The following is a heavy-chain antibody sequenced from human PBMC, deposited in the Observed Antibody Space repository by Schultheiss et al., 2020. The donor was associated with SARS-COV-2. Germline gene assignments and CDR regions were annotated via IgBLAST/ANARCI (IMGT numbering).Heavy chain of an antibody. CDR1: GYTFTGYY. CDR3: AADRPGEYSSLFPTFDP. J-gene: IGHJ5*02. D-gene: IGHD6-6*01. CDR2: INPSGGST. Sequence: ASVKVSCKASGYTFTGYYMHWVRQAPGQGLEWMGIINPSGGSTSYAQKFQERVTITRDMSTSTAYMELSSLRSEDTAVYYCAADRPGEYSSLFPTFDPWGQGTLVTVSS. V-gene: IGHV1-46*01.